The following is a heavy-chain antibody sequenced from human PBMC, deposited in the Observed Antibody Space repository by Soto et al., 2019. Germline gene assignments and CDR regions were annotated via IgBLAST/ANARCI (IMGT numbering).Heavy chain of an antibody. J-gene: IGHJ6*02. CDR3: ARAVTWGLDV. CDR2: ISRSSTGI. Sequence: EVQLVESGGGLVQPGGSLRLSCAASGFTFSLYSMSWVRQAPGKGLEWVSYISRSSTGIHYADSVKGRFTISRDDATKSKHLQMNSLRDGDTAVNYCARAVTWGLDVWGQGTRVSISS. D-gene: IGHD3-10*01. CDR1: GFTFSLYS. V-gene: IGHV3-48*02.